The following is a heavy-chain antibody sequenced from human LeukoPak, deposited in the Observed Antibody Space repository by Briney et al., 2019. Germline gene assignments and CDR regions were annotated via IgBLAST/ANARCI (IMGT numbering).Heavy chain of an antibody. V-gene: IGHV3-74*01. CDR3: ARDKYGGNSNAFDI. CDR2: IGTDGSRT. Sequence: GGSLRLSCAASGFTFSSYWMHWVRQVPGEGLVWVVRIGTDGSRTTYADYVQGRFTISRDNAKNTLYLQMNSLRAEDTAVYYCARDKYGGNSNAFDIWGQGTLVTVSS. J-gene: IGHJ3*02. D-gene: IGHD4-23*01. CDR1: GFTFSSYW.